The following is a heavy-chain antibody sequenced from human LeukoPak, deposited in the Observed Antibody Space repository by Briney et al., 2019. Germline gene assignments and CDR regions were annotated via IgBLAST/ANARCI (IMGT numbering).Heavy chain of an antibody. V-gene: IGHV3-53*01. CDR1: GFTFSIYA. J-gene: IGHJ4*02. CDR3: ARRGDGGRSFDL. Sequence: GGSLKLSCAASGFTFSIYAMSWVRQAPGKGLEWVSLIYSGGTTYYADSVKGRFTISRDNSKNTLYLQMNSLRAEDTAVYYCARRGDGGRSFDLWGQGTLVTVSS. D-gene: IGHD4-23*01. CDR2: IYSGGTT.